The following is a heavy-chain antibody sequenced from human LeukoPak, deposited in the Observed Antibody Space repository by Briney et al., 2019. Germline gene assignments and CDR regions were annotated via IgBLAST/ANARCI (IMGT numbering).Heavy chain of an antibody. Sequence: ASVKVSCKASGGTFSSYAISWVRQAPGQGLEWMGGIIPIFGTANYAQKFQGRVTITADESTSTAYMELSSRRSEDTAVYYCARGVAGIDLNWFDPWGQGTLVTVSS. CDR1: GGTFSSYA. CDR3: ARGVAGIDLNWFDP. J-gene: IGHJ5*02. CDR2: IIPIFGTA. V-gene: IGHV1-69*13. D-gene: IGHD6-19*01.